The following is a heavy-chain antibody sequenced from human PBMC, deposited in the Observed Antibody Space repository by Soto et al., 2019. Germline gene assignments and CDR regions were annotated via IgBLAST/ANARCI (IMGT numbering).Heavy chain of an antibody. V-gene: IGHV1-3*01. CDR1: GYTFTSYA. Sequence: ASVKVSCKASGYTFTSYAMHWVRQAPGQRLEWMGWINAGNGNTKYSQKFQGRVTFTRDTSASTAYMELSSLRSEDTAVYYCARDNLVYYYDSSGFDYWGQGTLVTVSS. J-gene: IGHJ4*02. CDR3: ARDNLVYYYDSSGFDY. D-gene: IGHD3-22*01. CDR2: INAGNGNT.